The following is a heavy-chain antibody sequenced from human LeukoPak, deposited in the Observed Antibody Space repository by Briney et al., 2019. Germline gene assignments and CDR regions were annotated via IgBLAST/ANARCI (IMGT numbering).Heavy chain of an antibody. CDR3: AKDSVPYYCDSSGYFFAFDI. CDR2: ISWNSGRI. Sequence: LRLSCAASGFTFDEYAMHCVRQAPGKGLEWVSGISWNSGRIGYADSVQERLAISRVNAKNSLYLQMNSFGAEDAALDYCAKDSVPYYCDSSGYFFAFDIWGQGTMVTVSS. V-gene: IGHV3-9*01. D-gene: IGHD3-22*01. J-gene: IGHJ3*02. CDR1: GFTFDEYA.